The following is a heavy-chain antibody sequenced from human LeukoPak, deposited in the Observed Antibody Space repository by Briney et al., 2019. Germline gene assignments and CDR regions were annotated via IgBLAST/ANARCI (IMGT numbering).Heavy chain of an antibody. CDR1: GGSISSSSYY. D-gene: IGHD3-10*01. V-gene: IGHV4-39*07. Sequence: SSETLSLTCTVSGGSISSSSYYWGWIRQPPGKGLEWIGSIYYSGSTYYNPSLKSRVTISVDTSKNQFSLKLSSVTAADTAVYYCAREITMVRGVMQTWGDYPIWGQGTMVTVSS. CDR2: IYYSGST. J-gene: IGHJ3*02. CDR3: AREITMVRGVMQTWGDYPI.